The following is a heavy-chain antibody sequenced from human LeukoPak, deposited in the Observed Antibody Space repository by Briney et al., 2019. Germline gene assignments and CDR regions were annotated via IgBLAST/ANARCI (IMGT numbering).Heavy chain of an antibody. D-gene: IGHD4-17*01. CDR3: ARGEDGDYYFQH. V-gene: IGHV4-34*01. CDR1: GGSFSGYY. Sequence: SETLSLTCAVYGGSFSGYYWSWIRQPPGKGLEWMGEINHSGSSNYNPSLKSRVTISVDTSKNQISLKLSSVTAADTAVYYCARGEDGDYYFQHWGQGTLVTVSS. J-gene: IGHJ1*01. CDR2: INHSGSS.